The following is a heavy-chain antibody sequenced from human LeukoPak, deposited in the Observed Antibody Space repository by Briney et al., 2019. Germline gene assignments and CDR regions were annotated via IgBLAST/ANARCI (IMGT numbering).Heavy chain of an antibody. CDR1: GGSISSSNW. CDR3: ARGGSIYGNYYYYYMDV. CDR2: IYHSGST. J-gene: IGHJ6*03. Sequence: SGTLSLTCAVSGGSISSSNWWSWVRQPPGQGLEWIGEIYHSGSTNYNPSLKSRVTISVDKSKNQFSLKLSSVTAADTAVYYCARGGSIYGNYYYYYMDVWGKGTTVTVSS. D-gene: IGHD3-10*01. V-gene: IGHV4-4*02.